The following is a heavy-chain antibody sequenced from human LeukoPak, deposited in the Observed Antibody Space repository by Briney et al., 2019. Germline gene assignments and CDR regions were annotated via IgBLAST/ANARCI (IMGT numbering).Heavy chain of an antibody. D-gene: IGHD3-10*01. Sequence: GGSLRLSCEASGFTFSTNAMSWVRQAPGKGLEWVSAISASGGSTYYADSVKGRFTTSRDNSKNTLYLQMNSLRAEDTAVYYCAKVLLWFGELSPLGAFDIWGQGTMVTVSS. V-gene: IGHV3-23*01. CDR1: GFTFSTNA. CDR2: ISASGGST. CDR3: AKVLLWFGELSPLGAFDI. J-gene: IGHJ3*02.